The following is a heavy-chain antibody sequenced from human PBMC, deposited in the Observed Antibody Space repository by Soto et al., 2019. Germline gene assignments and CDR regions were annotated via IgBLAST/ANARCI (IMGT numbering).Heavy chain of an antibody. CDR1: GYTFTSYD. Sequence: ASVKVSCKASGYTFTSYDIYWVRQATGQGLEWMGWMNPSTGNSGYAQKFQGRVTMTSDTSISTAHMELSSLRSEDTAVYYCARRAETNGWNGFGADKYYFDFCGQGTLVTLSS. V-gene: IGHV1-8*01. CDR3: ARRAETNGWNGFGADKYYFDF. CDR2: MNPSTGNS. J-gene: IGHJ4*02. D-gene: IGHD1-1*01.